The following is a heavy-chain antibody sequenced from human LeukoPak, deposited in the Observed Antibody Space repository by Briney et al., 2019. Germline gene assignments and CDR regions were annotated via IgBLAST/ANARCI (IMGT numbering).Heavy chain of an antibody. V-gene: IGHV3-48*01. CDR2: ISSSSSTI. CDR3: AREYYYDSSGYLEAFDI. D-gene: IGHD3-22*01. Sequence: GGSLRLSCAASGFTFSSYSMNWVRQAPGKGLEWVSYISSSSSTIYYADSVKGRFTISRDNSKNTLHLQMNSLRAEDTAVYYCAREYYYDSSGYLEAFDIWGQGTMVTVSS. J-gene: IGHJ3*02. CDR1: GFTFSSYS.